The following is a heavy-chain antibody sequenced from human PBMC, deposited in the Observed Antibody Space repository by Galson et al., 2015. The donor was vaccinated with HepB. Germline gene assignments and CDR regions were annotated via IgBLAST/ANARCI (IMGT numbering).Heavy chain of an antibody. Sequence: SVKVSCKASGYTFTSYYMHWVRQAPGQGLEWMGIINPSGGSTSYAQKFQGRVTMTRDTSTSTVYMELSSLRSEDTAVYYCARGGGDIVVVPAAIWSDFDYYYMDVWGKGTTVTVSS. D-gene: IGHD2-2*01. J-gene: IGHJ6*03. V-gene: IGHV1-46*01. CDR2: INPSGGST. CDR1: GYTFTSYY. CDR3: ARGGGDIVVVPAAIWSDFDYYYMDV.